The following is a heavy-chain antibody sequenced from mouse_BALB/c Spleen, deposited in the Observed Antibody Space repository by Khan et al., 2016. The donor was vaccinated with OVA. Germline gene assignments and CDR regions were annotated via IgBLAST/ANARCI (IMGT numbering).Heavy chain of an antibody. J-gene: IGHJ2*01. Sequence: QVQLQQSGAELVRPGASVKLSCKTSGYIFTSYWIHWVKQRSGQGLEWIARIYPGTGSTDYNEKFKGKATLTADKSSSTADMQLSSLKSEDSAVYYCARDYGSSYYFDYWGQGTTLTVSS. CDR3: ARDYGSSYYFDY. CDR1: GYIFTSYW. V-gene: IGHV1S132*01. D-gene: IGHD1-1*01. CDR2: IYPGTGST.